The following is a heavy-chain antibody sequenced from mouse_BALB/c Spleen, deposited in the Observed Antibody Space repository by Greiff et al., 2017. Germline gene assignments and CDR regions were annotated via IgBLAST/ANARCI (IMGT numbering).Heavy chain of an antibody. Sequence: VQLQQSGPGLVQPSQSLSITCTVSGFSLTSYGVHWVRQSPGKGLEWLGVIWSGGSTDYNAAFISRLSISKDNSKSQVFFKMNSLQANDTAIYYCARKDDGYYEGYYAMDYWGQGTSVTVSS. CDR1: GFSLTSYG. CDR3: ARKDDGYYEGYYAMDY. J-gene: IGHJ4*01. D-gene: IGHD2-3*01. V-gene: IGHV2-2*02. CDR2: IWSGGST.